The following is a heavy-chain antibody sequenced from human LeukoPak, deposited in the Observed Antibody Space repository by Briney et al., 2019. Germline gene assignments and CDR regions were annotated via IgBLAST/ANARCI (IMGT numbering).Heavy chain of an antibody. CDR2: IYYSGST. J-gene: IGHJ4*02. Sequence: SETLSLTCTVSGGSISSSSYYWGWIRQPPGKGLEWIGSIYYSGSTYYNPSLKSRVTISVDTSKNQFSLKLSSVTAADTAVYYCARASRGDEIDYWGQGTLVTVSS. CDR1: GGSISSSSYY. D-gene: IGHD5-24*01. CDR3: ARASRGDEIDY. V-gene: IGHV4-39*07.